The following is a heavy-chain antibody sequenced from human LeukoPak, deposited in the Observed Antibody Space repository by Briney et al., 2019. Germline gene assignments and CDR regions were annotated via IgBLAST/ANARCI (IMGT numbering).Heavy chain of an antibody. V-gene: IGHV3-66*01. Sequence: PGGSLRLSCVASGFTGSSHYMSWVRQAPGKRLEWVSVIYRGDGTYYADSVKGRFTISRDNSRNTVYLQMNSLRAEDTAVYYCARDIGGTVEVATMNYWGRGTLVTVSS. D-gene: IGHD5-24*01. CDR3: ARDIGGTVEVATMNY. CDR1: GFTGSSHY. J-gene: IGHJ4*02. CDR2: IYRGDGT.